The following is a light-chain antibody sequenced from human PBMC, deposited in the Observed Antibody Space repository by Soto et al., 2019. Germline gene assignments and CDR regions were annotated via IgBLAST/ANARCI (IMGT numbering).Light chain of an antibody. CDR2: GAS. CDR3: YHYGSSLWT. V-gene: IGKV3-20*01. Sequence: EIVLTQSPGTLSLSPGESGTLYCRASQSVSSSYLAWYQHKPGQAPRLLICGASSRATGLPDKFSGSGSGTDFTLNISRLEPEDFAVYYCYHYGSSLWTFGQGTKVE. J-gene: IGKJ1*01. CDR1: QSVSSSY.